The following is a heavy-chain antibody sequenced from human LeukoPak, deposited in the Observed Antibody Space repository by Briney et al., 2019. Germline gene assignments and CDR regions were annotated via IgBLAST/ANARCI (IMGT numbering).Heavy chain of an antibody. Sequence: GGSLRLSCAASGFTFDDYGISWVRQAPGKGLEWVSGINWNGGSTGYADSVKGRFTISRDNAKNSLYLQMNSLRAEDTALYYCARGDDDTAMVRGAFDIWGQGTMVTVSS. CDR3: ARGDDDTAMVRGAFDI. D-gene: IGHD5-18*01. CDR2: INWNGGST. CDR1: GFTFDDYG. J-gene: IGHJ3*02. V-gene: IGHV3-20*04.